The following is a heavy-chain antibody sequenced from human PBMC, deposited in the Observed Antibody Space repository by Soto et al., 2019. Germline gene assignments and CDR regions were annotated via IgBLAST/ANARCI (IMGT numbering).Heavy chain of an antibody. CDR1: GYSFTSYW. D-gene: IGHD3-3*01. CDR2: IDPSDSYT. V-gene: IGHV5-10-1*01. J-gene: IGHJ6*02. CDR3: GGLWFSSGYYGMDV. Sequence: PGESLKISCKGSGYSFTSYWISWVRQMPGKGLEWMGRIDPSDSYTNYSPSFQGHVTISADKSISTAYLQWSSLKASDTAMYYCGGLWFSSGYYGMDVGGQGTTVTVSS.